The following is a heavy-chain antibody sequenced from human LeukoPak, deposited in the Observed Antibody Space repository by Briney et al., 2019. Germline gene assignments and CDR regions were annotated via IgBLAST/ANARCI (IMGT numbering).Heavy chain of an antibody. J-gene: IGHJ4*02. CDR2: INHSGST. CDR1: GGSFSGYY. D-gene: IGHD2-15*01. CDR3: ARGRLEYCSGGSCYHQFDY. V-gene: IGHV4-34*01. Sequence: SETLSLTCAVYGGSFSGYYWRWIRQPPGKGLEWIGEINHSGSTNYNPSLKSRVTISVDTSKNQFSLKLSSVTAADTAVYYCARGRLEYCSGGSCYHQFDYWGQGTLVTVSS.